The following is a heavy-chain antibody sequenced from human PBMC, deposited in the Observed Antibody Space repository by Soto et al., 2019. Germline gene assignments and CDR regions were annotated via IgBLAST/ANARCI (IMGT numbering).Heavy chain of an antibody. CDR2: ISSSSSTI. Sequence: EVQLVESGGGLVQPGGSLRLSCAASGFTFSSYSMNWVRQAPGKGLEWVSYISSSSSTIYYADSVKGRFTSSRDNDKKELYLQMSRLSDEDTAVYYCAREEPPGMLLDGIWYLGYFDYWGQGTLVTVSS. CDR1: GFTFSSYS. D-gene: IGHD6-13*01. J-gene: IGHJ4*02. V-gene: IGHV3-48*02. CDR3: AREEPPGMLLDGIWYLGYFDY.